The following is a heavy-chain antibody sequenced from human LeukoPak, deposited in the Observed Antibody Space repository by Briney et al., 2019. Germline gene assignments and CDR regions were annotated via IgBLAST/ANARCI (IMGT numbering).Heavy chain of an antibody. CDR1: GFTFDDYA. V-gene: IGHV3-9*01. CDR3: AKDRAGGSGSFFDY. Sequence: GGSLRLSCAASGFTFDDYAMHWVRQAPGKGLEWVSGISWNSGSIGYADSVKGRFTTSRDNAKNSLYLQVNSLRAEDTALYYCAKDRAGGSGSFFDYWGQGTLVTVSS. CDR2: ISWNSGSI. D-gene: IGHD1-26*01. J-gene: IGHJ4*02.